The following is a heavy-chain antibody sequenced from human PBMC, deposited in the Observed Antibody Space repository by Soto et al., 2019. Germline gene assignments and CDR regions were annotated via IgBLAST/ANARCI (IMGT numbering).Heavy chain of an antibody. CDR2: ISYDGSNK. V-gene: IGHV3-30*18. CDR1: GFTFSSYG. CDR3: AKPSHPYYYYYYMDV. Sequence: GGSLRLSCAASGFTFSSYGMHWVRQAPGKGLEWVAVISYDGSNKYYADSVKGRFTISRDNSKNTLYLQMNSLRAEDTAVYYCAKPSHPYYYYYYMDVWGKGTTVTVSS. D-gene: IGHD2-2*01. J-gene: IGHJ6*03.